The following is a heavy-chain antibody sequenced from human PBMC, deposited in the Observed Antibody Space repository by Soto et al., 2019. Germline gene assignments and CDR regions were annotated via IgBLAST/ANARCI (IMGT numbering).Heavy chain of an antibody. V-gene: IGHV4-39*01. CDR3: ARHSWESSSGFDD. Sequence: QLQLQESGPGLMKPAETLSLTCSVSGGSVSSTHYWGWVRHSPGKGLEWIVSLSYSGNTYYNPSLKRRVTMSVDTSKNQFSLTLSYVTAADTAVYYCARHSWESSSGFDDWGQGTLVTVSS. CDR2: LSYSGNT. CDR1: GGSVSSTHY. J-gene: IGHJ4*02. D-gene: IGHD6-13*01.